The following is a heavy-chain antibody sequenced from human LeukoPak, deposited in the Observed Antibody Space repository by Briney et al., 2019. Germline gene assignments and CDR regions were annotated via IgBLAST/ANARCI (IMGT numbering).Heavy chain of an antibody. V-gene: IGHV3-74*01. D-gene: IGHD5-24*01. J-gene: IGHJ4*02. CDR1: GFTFSSYW. Sequence: GGSLRLSCAASGFTFSSYWMHWVRQAPGKGLVWVSRINTDGSSTSYADSVKGRFTISRDNSKNTLYLQMNSLRAEDTAVYYCARDRDGYNNRVLDYWGQGTLVTVSS. CDR3: ARDRDGYNNRVLDY. CDR2: INTDGSST.